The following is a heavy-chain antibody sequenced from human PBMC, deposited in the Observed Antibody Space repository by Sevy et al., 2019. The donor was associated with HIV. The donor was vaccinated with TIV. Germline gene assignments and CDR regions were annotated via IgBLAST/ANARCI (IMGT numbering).Heavy chain of an antibody. CDR2: ISSSGRTT. Sequence: GGSLRLSCAASGFTFSDYFMTWIRQAPGKGLEWVSYISSSGRTTYYADAVEDRFTISRDNTKNSLYLLMNSLRAEDTAVYYCASLYFYGMDVWGQGTTVTVSS. J-gene: IGHJ6*02. V-gene: IGHV3-11*01. CDR1: GFTFSDYF. CDR3: ASLYFYGMDV.